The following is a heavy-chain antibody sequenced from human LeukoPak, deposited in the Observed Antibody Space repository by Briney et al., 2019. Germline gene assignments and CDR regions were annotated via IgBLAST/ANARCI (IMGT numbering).Heavy chain of an antibody. CDR2: INSDGSST. CDR1: GFTLSSYW. CDR3: ARDLRYYYDSSGYYPYYFDY. D-gene: IGHD3-22*01. J-gene: IGHJ4*02. V-gene: IGHV3-74*01. Sequence: PGGSLRLSCAASGFTLSSYWMHWVRQAPGKGLVWVSRINSDGSSTSYADSVKGRFTISRDISKNTLYLQMNSLRAEDTAVYYCARDLRYYYDSSGYYPYYFDYWGQGTLVTVSS.